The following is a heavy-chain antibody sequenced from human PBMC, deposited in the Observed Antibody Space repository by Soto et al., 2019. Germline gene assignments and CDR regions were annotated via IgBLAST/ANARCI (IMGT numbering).Heavy chain of an antibody. D-gene: IGHD6-19*01. CDR1: GFTFSSYS. CDR2: ISSSSSTI. Sequence: GGSLRLSCAASGFTFSSYSMNWVRQAPGKGLEWVSYISSSSSTIYYADSVKGRFTISRDNAKNSLYLRMNSLRDEDTAVYYCARGDSSGWYQLDYCGQGTLVTVS. J-gene: IGHJ4*02. CDR3: ARGDSSGWYQLDY. V-gene: IGHV3-48*02.